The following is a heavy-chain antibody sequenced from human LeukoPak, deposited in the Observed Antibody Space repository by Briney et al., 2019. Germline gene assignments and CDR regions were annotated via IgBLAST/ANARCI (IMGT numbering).Heavy chain of an antibody. J-gene: IGHJ4*02. Sequence: SETLSLTCTVSGGSMSSYYWSWIRQPPGKGLEWIGYIYYSGSTNYNPSLKSRVTISVDTSKNHFSLKLSSVTAADTAVYYCARGRSSSSNPYDYWGQGTLVTVSS. CDR1: GGSMSSYY. CDR2: IYYSGST. D-gene: IGHD6-6*01. CDR3: ARGRSSSSNPYDY. V-gene: IGHV4-59*01.